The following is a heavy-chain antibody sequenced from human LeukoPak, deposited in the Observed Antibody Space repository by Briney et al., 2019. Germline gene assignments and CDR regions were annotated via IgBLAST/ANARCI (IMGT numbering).Heavy chain of an antibody. D-gene: IGHD3-22*01. CDR2: INHSGSN. CDR3: ARGLGYYDSSGYY. V-gene: IGHV4-34*01. CDR1: GGSFSGYY. J-gene: IGHJ4*02. Sequence: PSETLSLTCAVYGGSFSGYYWSWIRQPPGKGLEWIGEINHSGSNNYNPSLKSPVTISVDTSKNQFSLKLSSVTAADTAVYYCARGLGYYDSSGYYWGQGTLVTVSS.